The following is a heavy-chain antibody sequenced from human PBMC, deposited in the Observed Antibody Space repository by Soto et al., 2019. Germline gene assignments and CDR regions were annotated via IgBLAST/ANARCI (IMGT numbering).Heavy chain of an antibody. CDR3: ARWDYGYYARFDY. V-gene: IGHV1-8*01. CDR1: GYTFTSHD. CDR2: MNPNSGNT. J-gene: IGHJ4*02. D-gene: IGHD4-17*01. Sequence: QVQLVQSGAEVKKSGASVKVSCKASGYTFTSHDINWVRQATGQGLAWMGWMNPNSGNTGHAQKFQGRVTMTRNTYISTAYMELSSLRSEDTGVYYCARWDYGYYARFDYWGQGTLVTVSS.